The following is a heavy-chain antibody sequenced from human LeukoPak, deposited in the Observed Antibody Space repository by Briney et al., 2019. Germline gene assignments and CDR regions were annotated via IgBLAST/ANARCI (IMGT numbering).Heavy chain of an antibody. D-gene: IGHD3-22*01. V-gene: IGHV4-34*01. CDR1: GGSFSGYY. CDR2: INHSGST. J-gene: IGHJ3*02. CDR3: ARDRINYYDSSGYYGMDAFDI. Sequence: PSETLSLTCAVYGGSFSGYYWSWIRQPPGKGLEWIGEINHSGSTNYNPSLKSRVTISVDTSKNQFSLKLSSVTAADTAVYYCARDRINYYDSSGYYGMDAFDIWGQGTMVTVSS.